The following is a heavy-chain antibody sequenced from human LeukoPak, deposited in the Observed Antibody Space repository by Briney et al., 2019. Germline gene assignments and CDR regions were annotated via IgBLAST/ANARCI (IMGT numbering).Heavy chain of an antibody. CDR3: AKDGVSSSPGLYYYYYYYMDV. V-gene: IGHV3-23*01. CDR1: GFTFSNSA. Sequence: GGSLRLSCAASGFTFSNSAMSWVRQAPGKGLEWVSTLSGSGITTYYADSVKGRFTISRDNSKNTLYLQMNSLRAEDTAVYYCAKDGVSSSPGLYYYYYYYMDVWGKGTTVTVSS. D-gene: IGHD6-6*01. CDR2: LSGSGITT. J-gene: IGHJ6*03.